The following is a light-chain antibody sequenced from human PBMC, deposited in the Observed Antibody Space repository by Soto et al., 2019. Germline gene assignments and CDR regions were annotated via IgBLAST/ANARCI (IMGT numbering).Light chain of an antibody. V-gene: IGLV1-44*01. CDR1: SSHIGSNT. CDR3: AAWDDGLNGRDV. J-gene: IGLJ1*01. CDR2: SNN. Sequence: QSALTQPPSASGTPGQRVIISCSGSSSHIGSNTVNWYQQLPGTAPKLLIYSNNQRPSGVPDRFSGSKSGTSASLAISGLQSEDEADYYCAAWDDGLNGRDVFGTGNKVTVL.